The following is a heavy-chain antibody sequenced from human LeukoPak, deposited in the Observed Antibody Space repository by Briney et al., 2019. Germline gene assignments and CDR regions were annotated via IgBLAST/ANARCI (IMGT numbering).Heavy chain of an antibody. V-gene: IGHV4-59*08. CDR2: IYYSGST. Sequence: SETLSLTCTVSGGSIRSYYWSWIRQPPGKGLQWIGYIYYSGSTKYNPSLKSRVTISVDTSKNQFSLRLSSVTAADTAVYYCAREITGTTWAFDIWDQGTLVTVTS. CDR1: GGSIRSYY. D-gene: IGHD1-7*01. CDR3: AREITGTTWAFDI. J-gene: IGHJ3*02.